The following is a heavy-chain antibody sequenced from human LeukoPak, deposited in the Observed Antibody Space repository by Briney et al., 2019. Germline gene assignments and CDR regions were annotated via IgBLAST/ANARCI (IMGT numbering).Heavy chain of an antibody. D-gene: IGHD5-12*01. J-gene: IGHJ5*02. CDR3: AKDLHSGYGLVFDP. Sequence: GRSLRLSCAASGFTFSSYGMHWVRQAPGKRLEWVAVIWYDGSNKYYADSVKGRFTISRDNSKNTLYLQMNSLRAEDTAVYYCAKDLHSGYGLVFDPWGQGSLVSVSS. V-gene: IGHV3-33*06. CDR1: GFTFSSYG. CDR2: IWYDGSNK.